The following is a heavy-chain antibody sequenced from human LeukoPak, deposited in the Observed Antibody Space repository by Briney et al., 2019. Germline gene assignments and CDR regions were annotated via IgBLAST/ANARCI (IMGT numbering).Heavy chain of an antibody. CDR2: IYYSGTT. V-gene: IGHV4-39*01. Sequence: PSETLSLTCTVSGGFISSNSAYWSWIRQPPGKALEWIGNIYYSGTTYYNPSLQSRVTMSVDTSNNQFSLKLSSVTAADTAVYYCARRGVTIFGDGDWFDPWGQGTLVTVSS. CDR1: GGFISSNSAY. D-gene: IGHD3-3*01. J-gene: IGHJ5*02. CDR3: ARRGVTIFGDGDWFDP.